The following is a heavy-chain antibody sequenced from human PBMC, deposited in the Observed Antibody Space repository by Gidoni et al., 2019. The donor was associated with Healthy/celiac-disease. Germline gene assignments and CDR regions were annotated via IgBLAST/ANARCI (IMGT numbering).Heavy chain of an antibody. V-gene: IGHV1-2*02. Sequence: QVQLVQSGAEVKKPGAPVKASCNASGYTCTGYYMHWVRQAPGQGLEWMGWINPNSGGTNYAQKFQGRVTMTRDTSISTAYMELSRLRSDDTAVYYCARVGIRDKASYYYGMDVWGQGTTVTVSS. D-gene: IGHD1-20*01. J-gene: IGHJ6*02. CDR3: ARVGIRDKASYYYGMDV. CDR2: INPNSGGT. CDR1: GYTCTGYY.